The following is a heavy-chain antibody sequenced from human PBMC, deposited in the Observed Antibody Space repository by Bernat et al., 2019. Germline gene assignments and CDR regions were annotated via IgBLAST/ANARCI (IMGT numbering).Heavy chain of an antibody. CDR3: AGGYSSSYRYYYMDV. J-gene: IGHJ6*03. Sequence: EVQLVESGGVLVQPGGSLRLSCAASGFTFSSYSMNWVRQAPGKGLEWVSYITSTSSIIYYADSVKGRFTVSRDNAKNSLFLQMNSLRDEDTAVYYCAGGYSSSYRYYYMDVWGKGTTVTVSS. V-gene: IGHV3-48*02. CDR1: GFTFSSYS. D-gene: IGHD6-13*01. CDR2: ITSTSSII.